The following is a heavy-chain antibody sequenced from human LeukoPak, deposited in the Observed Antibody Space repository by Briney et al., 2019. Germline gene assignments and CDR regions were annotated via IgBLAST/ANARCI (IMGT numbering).Heavy chain of an antibody. CDR3: ARGPSGSYYWFDP. D-gene: IGHD1-26*01. J-gene: IGHJ5*02. Sequence: PSETLSLTCTVSGGSVSSGSYYWSWIRQPPGKGLEWIGYIYYSGSTNYNPSLKSRVTISVDTSKNQFSLKLSSVTAADTAVYYCARGPSGSYYWFDPWGQGTLVTVSS. V-gene: IGHV4-61*01. CDR2: IYYSGST. CDR1: GGSVSSGSYY.